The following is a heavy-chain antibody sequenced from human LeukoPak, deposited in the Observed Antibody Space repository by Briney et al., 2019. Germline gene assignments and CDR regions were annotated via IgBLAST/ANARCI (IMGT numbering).Heavy chain of an antibody. J-gene: IGHJ3*01. V-gene: IGHV4-34*01. CDR2: IKHKGRT. Sequence: SETLSLTCAVYGGSLSGDYWSWIRQTPGKGLEWVGEIKHKGRTNYNPSLESRVTMSVDTSKNQFSLNLTSVTAADTAMYYCATPHYDRATGRLPRRAFDVWGQGAMVA. CDR3: ATPHYDRATGRLPRRAFDV. CDR1: GGSLSGDY. D-gene: IGHD1-1*01.